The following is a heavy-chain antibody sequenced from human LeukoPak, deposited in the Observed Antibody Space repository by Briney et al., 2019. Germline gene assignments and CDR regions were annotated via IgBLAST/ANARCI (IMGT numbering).Heavy chain of an antibody. J-gene: IGHJ5*02. V-gene: IGHV4-34*01. CDR2: INHSGST. Sequence: SETLSLTCAVYGGSFSGYYWSWIRQPPGKGLEWIGEINHSGSTNYNPSLKSRVTISVDTSKNQFSLKLSSVTAADTAVYYCARASRDAIAMAGTGNWFDPWGQGALVTVSS. CDR3: ARASRDAIAMAGTGNWFDP. CDR1: GGSFSGYY. D-gene: IGHD6-19*01.